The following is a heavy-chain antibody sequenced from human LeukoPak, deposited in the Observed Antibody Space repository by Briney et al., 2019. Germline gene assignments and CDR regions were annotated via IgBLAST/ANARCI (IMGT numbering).Heavy chain of an antibody. J-gene: IGHJ4*02. CDR1: GFTFSSYA. D-gene: IGHD3-22*01. CDR3: AKGGTDYYDSSGYYLIDY. V-gene: IGHV3-23*01. CDR2: ISGSGGST. Sequence: GGSLRLSCAASGFTFSSYAMSWVRQAPGKGLEWVSAISGSGGSTYYADSVKGRFTISRDNSKNTLYLQTNSLRAEDTAVYYCAKGGTDYYDSSGYYLIDYWGQGTLVTVSS.